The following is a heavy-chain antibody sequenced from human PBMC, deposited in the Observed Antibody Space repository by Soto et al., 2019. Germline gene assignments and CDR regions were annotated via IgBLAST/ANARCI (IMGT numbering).Heavy chain of an antibody. J-gene: IGHJ6*04. CDR2: VIPVFGLA. CDR1: GGTFSSYA. V-gene: IGHV1-69*17. D-gene: IGHD3-10*01. Sequence: QVQLVQSGAEVKKPGSSVKVSCKSSGGTFSSYAISWVRQAPGQGLEWMGGVIPVFGLATYAQKVQGRVTITADKSTNTAYMEVSSLRSGDTAVYHCARGKSYYGSGKGIYDYYSLDVWGEGTTVTVSS. CDR3: ARGKSYYGSGKGIYDYYSLDV.